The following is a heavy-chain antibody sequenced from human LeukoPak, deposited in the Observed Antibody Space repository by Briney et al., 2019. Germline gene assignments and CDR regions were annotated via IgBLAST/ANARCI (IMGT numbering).Heavy chain of an antibody. J-gene: IGHJ1*01. D-gene: IGHD6-13*01. CDR1: GYTFTSYY. Sequence: GASVKVSCKASGYTFTSYYLHWVRHARGQRPEWMGIIYTNDGSARYAQKFQGRVTITRDTPTGTVYMELSSLSSDDTAVYYCARARAAAGAQYFQHWGQGTLVSASS. CDR2: IYTNDGSA. V-gene: IGHV1-46*01. CDR3: ARARAAAGAQYFQH.